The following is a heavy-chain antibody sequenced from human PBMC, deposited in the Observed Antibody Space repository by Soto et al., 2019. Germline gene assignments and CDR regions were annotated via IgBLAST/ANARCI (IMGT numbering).Heavy chain of an antibody. V-gene: IGHV3-23*01. J-gene: IGHJ4*02. CDR2: ISASGGST. D-gene: IGHD3-22*01. CDR1: GFTFTTYP. CDR3: AKISTRSSGRTDYFDF. Sequence: GGSLRLSCVASGFTFTTYPMNWVRQAPGKGLEWVSGISASGGSTYYADSVKGRFTISRDNSKDTLYLQMNSLRDDDTAIYYCAKISTRSSGRTDYFDFWGQGTLVTVSS.